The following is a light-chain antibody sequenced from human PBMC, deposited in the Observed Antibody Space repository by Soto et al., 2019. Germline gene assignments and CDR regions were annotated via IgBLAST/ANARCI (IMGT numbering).Light chain of an antibody. Sequence: EIEMTQSPASLSVSPGARATLSCRASQSVSSSLAWYQQKPGQAPRLLIYGASTRATGIPARFSGSGSGTDFTLTISSLQSEDFAVYYCQQYTNWLTFGGGTKVEIK. V-gene: IGKV3-15*01. CDR2: GAS. CDR3: QQYTNWLT. CDR1: QSVSSS. J-gene: IGKJ4*01.